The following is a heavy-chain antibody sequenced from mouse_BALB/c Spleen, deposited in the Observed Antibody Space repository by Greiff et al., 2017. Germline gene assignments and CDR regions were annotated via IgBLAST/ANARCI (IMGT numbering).Heavy chain of an antibody. D-gene: IGHD2-4*01. CDR2: ISSGGST. J-gene: IGHJ3*01. Sequence: DVKLVESGGGLVKPGGSLKFSCAASGFTFSSYAMSWVRQTPEKRLEWVASISSGGSTYYPDSVKGRFTITRDNARNILYLQMSSLRSEDTAMYYCARGDYDASWFAYWGQGTLVTVSA. CDR1: GFTFSSYA. CDR3: ARGDYDASWFAY. V-gene: IGHV5-6-5*01.